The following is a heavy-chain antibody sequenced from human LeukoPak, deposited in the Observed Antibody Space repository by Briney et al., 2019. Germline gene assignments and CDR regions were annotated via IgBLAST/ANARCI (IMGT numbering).Heavy chain of an antibody. CDR1: GGSISSSSYY. D-gene: IGHD3-22*01. CDR3: ARLFAGNYYDSSGYGGNWFDP. Sequence: SETLSLTCSVSGGSISSSSYYCGWIRQPPGKGLEWIGSIYYTGRTYYNPSLKSRVTISEDVSKNQFSLTLSSVTAADTAVYYCARLFAGNYYDSSGYGGNWFDPWGQGTLVTVSS. J-gene: IGHJ5*02. V-gene: IGHV4-39*01. CDR2: IYYTGRT.